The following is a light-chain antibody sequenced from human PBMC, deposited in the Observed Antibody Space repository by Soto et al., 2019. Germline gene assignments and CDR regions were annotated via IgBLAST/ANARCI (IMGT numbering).Light chain of an antibody. J-gene: IGKJ4*01. CDR3: QQYDNWPLT. CDR2: GVS. CDR1: KSISSN. V-gene: IGKV3-15*01. Sequence: EIVMTQSPATLSASPGERVTLSCRTSKSISSNLAWYQQKRGQAPRLLISGVSTRATGVPDRFSGSGSGADFTLTISSLQSEDFAVYYCQQYDNWPLTFGGGTKVDIK.